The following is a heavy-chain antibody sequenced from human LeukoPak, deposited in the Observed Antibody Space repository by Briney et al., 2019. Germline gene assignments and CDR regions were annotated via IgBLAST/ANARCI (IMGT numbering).Heavy chain of an antibody. CDR3: ARGASVVAGSDNALDI. J-gene: IGHJ3*02. D-gene: IGHD6-19*01. CDR2: ISSSSSTI. Sequence: GGSLRLSCAASGFTFSSYSMNWVRQAPGKGLGWVSYISSSSSTIYYADSVKGRFTISRDNAKNSLYLQMNSLRAEDTAVYYCARGASVVAGSDNALDIWGQGTMVTVSS. V-gene: IGHV3-48*01. CDR1: GFTFSSYS.